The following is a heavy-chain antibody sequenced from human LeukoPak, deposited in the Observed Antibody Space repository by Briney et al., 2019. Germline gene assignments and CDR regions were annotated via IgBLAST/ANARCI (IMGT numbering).Heavy chain of an antibody. CDR1: GFTFNSYE. Sequence: GGSLILSCAASGFTFNSYEINWVRQAPGKGLEWVSYISSGGSSIYYADSVKGRFTISRDNAKNSLYLQMNSLRAEDTAVYFCAREAGYSSSWNAFDIWGQGTMVTVSS. J-gene: IGHJ3*02. CDR3: AREAGYSSSWNAFDI. D-gene: IGHD6-13*01. CDR2: ISSGGSSI. V-gene: IGHV3-48*03.